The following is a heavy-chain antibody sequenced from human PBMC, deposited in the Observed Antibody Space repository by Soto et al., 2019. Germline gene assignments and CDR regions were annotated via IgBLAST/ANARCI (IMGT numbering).Heavy chain of an antibody. V-gene: IGHV4-4*02. CDR1: GDSISNDNW. J-gene: IGHJ4*02. D-gene: IGHD6-13*01. CDR3: ATRVGYSSSWYGFDY. CDR2: IYHSGST. Sequence: SETLSLTCTVSGDSISNDNWWSWVRQPPGKGLEWIGEIYHSGSTNSNPSLKSRVTISVDKSKNQFSLKLSSVTAADTAVYYCATRVGYSSSWYGFDYWGQGTLVT.